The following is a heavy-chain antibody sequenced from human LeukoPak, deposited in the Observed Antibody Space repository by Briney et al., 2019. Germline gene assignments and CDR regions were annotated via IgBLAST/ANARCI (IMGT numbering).Heavy chain of an antibody. Sequence: SETLSLTCAVSDDSFSSHYWTWIRQPPGKGLEWIGFISYIGSTNYNPSLKSRVTISIDTSKNQFSLKLSSVTAADTAVYYCARDLVTVTKGFDIWGQGTMVSVSS. J-gene: IGHJ3*02. CDR3: ARDLVTVTKGFDI. CDR1: DDSFSSHY. CDR2: ISYIGST. D-gene: IGHD4-17*01. V-gene: IGHV4-59*11.